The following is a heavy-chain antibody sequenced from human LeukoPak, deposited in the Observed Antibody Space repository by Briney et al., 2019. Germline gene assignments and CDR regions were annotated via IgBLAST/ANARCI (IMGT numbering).Heavy chain of an antibody. V-gene: IGHV4-59*01. Sequence: SETLSLTCTVSGGSISSYYWSWIRPPPGKGLEWIGYIYYSGSTNYNPSLKSRVTISVDTSKNQFSLKLSSVTAADTAVYYCARRLSYGSGSPYFDYWGQGTLVTVSS. J-gene: IGHJ4*02. CDR2: IYYSGST. D-gene: IGHD3-10*01. CDR1: GGSISSYY. CDR3: ARRLSYGSGSPYFDY.